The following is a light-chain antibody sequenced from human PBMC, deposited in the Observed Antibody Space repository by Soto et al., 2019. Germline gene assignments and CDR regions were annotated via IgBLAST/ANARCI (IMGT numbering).Light chain of an antibody. CDR2: GAF. CDR1: QSVSSSY. J-gene: IGKJ5*01. Sequence: EIVMTQSPGTLSLSPGERATLSCRASQSVSSSYLAWHQQKPGQAPRLVIYGAFSRATGIPDRFSGSGSGTDFTLTISRLEPEDFAVYYCQQYGSLITFGQGTRLEI. V-gene: IGKV3-20*01. CDR3: QQYGSLIT.